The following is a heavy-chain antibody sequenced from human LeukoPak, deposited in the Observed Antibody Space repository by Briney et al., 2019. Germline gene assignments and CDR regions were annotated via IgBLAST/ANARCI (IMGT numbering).Heavy chain of an antibody. V-gene: IGHV3-7*03. CDR2: IKTDGSEK. CDR1: GFTFSGSA. J-gene: IGHJ5*02. D-gene: IGHD3-9*01. CDR3: ARDYTGYFP. Sequence: GGSLKLSCAASGFTFSGSAMHWVRQAPGKGLEWVANIKTDGSEKYYVDSVKGRFTISRDNAKNSLYLQMNSLRAEDTAVYYCARDYTGYFPWGQGTLVIVSS.